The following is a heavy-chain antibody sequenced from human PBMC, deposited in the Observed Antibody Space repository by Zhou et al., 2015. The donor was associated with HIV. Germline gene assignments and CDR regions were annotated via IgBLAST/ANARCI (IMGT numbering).Heavy chain of an antibody. CDR1: GFTFRNYA. Sequence: EVQLVESGGGFVQPGGSLRLSCAASGFTFRNYAMSWVRQAPGKGLEWVSGISGSGGNINYADSVKGRCAISRDNSKNTLYLQMNSLRAEDTAVYYCTSGSYGDSGHWGQGTLVTVSS. CDR2: ISGSGGNI. J-gene: IGHJ4*02. V-gene: IGHV3-23*04. CDR3: TSGSYGDSGH. D-gene: IGHD4-17*01.